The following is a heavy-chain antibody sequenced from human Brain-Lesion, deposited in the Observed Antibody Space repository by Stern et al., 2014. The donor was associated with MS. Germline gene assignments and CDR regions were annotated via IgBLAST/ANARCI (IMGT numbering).Heavy chain of an antibody. CDR3: ARGYYGSGRPQKGMDV. D-gene: IGHD3-10*01. Sequence: QVQLVQSGAEVKKPGASVKASCKASGYTFTGYYMYWVRQAPGQGLEWMGWINPNSGGTHYAQKFQGRVTMTRDTSITTAYMELSRLRSDDTAVYYCARGYYGSGRPQKGMDVWGQGTTVTVSS. CDR1: GYTFTGYY. J-gene: IGHJ6*02. V-gene: IGHV1-2*02. CDR2: INPNSGGT.